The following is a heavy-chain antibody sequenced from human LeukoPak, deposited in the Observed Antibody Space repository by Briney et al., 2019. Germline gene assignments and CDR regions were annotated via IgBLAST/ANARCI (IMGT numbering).Heavy chain of an antibody. D-gene: IGHD2-2*01. J-gene: IGHJ6*02. V-gene: IGHV5-51*01. CDR1: GYSFTSYW. CDR3: ARLGGGYCSSTSCYANAHYYYYGMDV. Sequence: GESLKISCNGSGYSFTSYWIAWVRQMPGKGLEWMGIIYPGDSDTRYSPSFQGQVTISADKSISTAYLQWSSLKASDTAMYYCARLGGGYCSSTSCYANAHYYYYGMDVWGQGTTVTVSS. CDR2: IYPGDSDT.